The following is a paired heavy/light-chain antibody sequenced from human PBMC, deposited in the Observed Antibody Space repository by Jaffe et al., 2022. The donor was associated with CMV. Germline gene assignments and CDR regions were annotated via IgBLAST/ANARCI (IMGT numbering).Light chain of an antibody. V-gene: IGKV1-39*01. CDR1: QSISSY. CDR3: QQSYSTPRGT. J-gene: IGKJ1*01. CDR2: AAS. Sequence: DIQMTQSPSSLSASVGDRVTITCRASQSISSYLNWYQQKPGKAPKLLIYAASSLQSGVPSRFSGSGSGTDFTLTISSLQPEDFATYYCQQSYSTPRGTFGQGTKVEIK.
Heavy chain of an antibody. V-gene: IGHV3-48*03. J-gene: IGHJ4*02. CDR2: ISSSGSTI. CDR1: GFTFSSYE. CDR3: ARDRSIGYSSSWYPLNYFDY. D-gene: IGHD6-13*01. Sequence: EVQLVESGGGLVQPGGSLRLSCAASGFTFSSYEMNWVRQAPGKGLEWVSYISSSGSTIYYADSVKGRFTISRDNAKNSLYLQMNSLRAEDTAVYYCARDRSIGYSSSWYPLNYFDYWGQGTLVTVSS.